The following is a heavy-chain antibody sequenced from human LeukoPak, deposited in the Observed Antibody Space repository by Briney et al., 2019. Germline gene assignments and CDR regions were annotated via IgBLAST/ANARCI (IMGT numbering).Heavy chain of an antibody. CDR3: ARRYDFWSGYPAFDY. J-gene: IGHJ4*02. Sequence: GGSLRLSCTVSGFTFSSYSMNWVRQAPGKGLEWVSSISSSSSYIYYADSVKGRFTISRDNAKNSLYLQMNSLRAEDTAVYYCARRYDFWSGYPAFDYWGQGTLVTVSS. CDR2: ISSSSSYI. V-gene: IGHV3-21*01. CDR1: GFTFSSYS. D-gene: IGHD3-3*01.